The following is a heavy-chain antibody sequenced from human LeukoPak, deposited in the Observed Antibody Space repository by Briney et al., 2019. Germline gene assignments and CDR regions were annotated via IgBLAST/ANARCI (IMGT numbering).Heavy chain of an antibody. J-gene: IGHJ3*01. D-gene: IGHD3-10*01. Sequence: GGSLRLSCAASGFTFSTYGMHWVRQAPGKGLEWVAFIRYDGSNKYYAESVKGRFTISRDSSKNTLYVQMNSLRTEDTAVYYCAKDRYYYGSESYPIEAFDVWGQGTMVSVS. CDR3: AKDRYYYGSESYPIEAFDV. CDR2: IRYDGSNK. CDR1: GFTFSTYG. V-gene: IGHV3-30*02.